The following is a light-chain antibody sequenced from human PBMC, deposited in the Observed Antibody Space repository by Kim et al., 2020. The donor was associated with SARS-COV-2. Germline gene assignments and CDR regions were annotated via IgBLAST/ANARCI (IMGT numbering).Light chain of an antibody. J-gene: IGKJ4*01. V-gene: IGKV1-17*01. CDR3: LQHDSCPLT. Sequence: DIQMTQSPSSLSASVGDRVTITCRASQGIRSYLTWFQQKPGQAPKRLINDASSLQSGVPSRFSGSGSGTDFSLTISSLQPEDFATYYCLQHDSCPLTFGRGTKVDIK. CDR2: DAS. CDR1: QGIRSY.